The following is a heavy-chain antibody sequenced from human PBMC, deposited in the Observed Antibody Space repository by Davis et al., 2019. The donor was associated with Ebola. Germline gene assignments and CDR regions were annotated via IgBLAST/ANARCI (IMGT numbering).Heavy chain of an antibody. Sequence: MPGGSLRLSCVVSGGSISSGHWWSWVRQSPGKGLEWIGEIYHSGSVNYNPSLKSRVTISIDKSNNRFSLKVTSVTAADAAVYYCARDIMDSSMIYFDSWGQGTLVTVSA. J-gene: IGHJ4*02. CDR3: ARDIMDSSMIYFDS. CDR2: IYHSGSV. D-gene: IGHD5-18*01. V-gene: IGHV4-4*02. CDR1: GGSISSGHW.